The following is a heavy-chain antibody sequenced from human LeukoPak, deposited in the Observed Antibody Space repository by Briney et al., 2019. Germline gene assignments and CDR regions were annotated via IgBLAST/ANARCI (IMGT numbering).Heavy chain of an antibody. CDR2: IKQDGGEK. CDR3: ARGWGARGFDY. Sequence: GGSLRLSCAASGFTFSSYWMNWVRQAPGKGLEWVASIKQDGGEKYYVDSVRGRFTISRDNAKNSLYLQMNSLRAEDTAVYYCARGWGARGFDYWGQGTLVTVSS. V-gene: IGHV3-7*01. CDR1: GFTFSSYW. J-gene: IGHJ4*02. D-gene: IGHD1-26*01.